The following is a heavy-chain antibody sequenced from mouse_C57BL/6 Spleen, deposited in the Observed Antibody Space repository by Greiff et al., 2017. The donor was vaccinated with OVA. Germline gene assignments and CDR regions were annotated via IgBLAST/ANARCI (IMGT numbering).Heavy chain of an antibody. D-gene: IGHD2-1*01. CDR2: ISGGGGNT. J-gene: IGHJ1*03. V-gene: IGHV5-9*01. CDR3: ARQGYYGNYWYFDV. Sequence: EVHLVESGGGLVKPGGSLKLSCAASGFTFSSYTMSWVRQTPEKRLEWVATISGGGGNTYYPDSVKGRFTISRDNAKNTLYLQMSSLRSEDTALYYCARQGYYGNYWYFDVWGTGTTVTVSS. CDR1: GFTFSSYT.